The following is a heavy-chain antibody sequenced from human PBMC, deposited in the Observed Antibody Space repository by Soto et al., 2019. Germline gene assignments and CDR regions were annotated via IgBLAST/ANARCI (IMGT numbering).Heavy chain of an antibody. CDR2: LDPSDSYT. V-gene: IGHV5-10-1*01. Sequence: EVQLVQSGAEVKKPGESLRISCKGSGYSLTTYWITWVRQMPGKGLEWMGRLDPSDSYTNYSPSFQGHVTISADKSISTAYLQWSSLKASYTAMYYCARLAMATRRGYYGMDVWGQGTTVTVSS. CDR3: ARLAMATRRGYYGMDV. J-gene: IGHJ6*02. D-gene: IGHD5-12*01. CDR1: GYSLTTYW.